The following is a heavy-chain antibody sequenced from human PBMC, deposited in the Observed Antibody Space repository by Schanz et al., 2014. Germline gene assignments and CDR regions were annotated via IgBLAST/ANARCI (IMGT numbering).Heavy chain of an antibody. Sequence: QVQLQQWGAGLLKPSETLSLTCDVYGGSFSGYFWSWIRQPPGKGLEWIGEINHSGNNYYNPSLKSRVTISVDTPKNQFSLKLTSVAAADTAVYYCARVHSTSLERGSHYYMDVWGKGTTXTVSS. V-gene: IGHV4-34*02. CDR2: INHSGNN. D-gene: IGHD2-2*01. CDR3: ARVHSTSLERGSHYYMDV. CDR1: GGSFSGYF. J-gene: IGHJ6*03.